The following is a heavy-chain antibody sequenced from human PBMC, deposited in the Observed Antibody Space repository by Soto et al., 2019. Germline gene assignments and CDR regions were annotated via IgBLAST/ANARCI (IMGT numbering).Heavy chain of an antibody. Sequence: SETLSLTCTVPGGSISSGGYYWSWIRQHPGKGLEWIGYIYYSGSTYYNPSLKSRVTISVDTSKNQFSLKLSSVTAADTAVYYCARGYRGYSYGRIDYWVQGTLVTVSS. CDR3: ARGYRGYSYGRIDY. CDR2: IYYSGST. CDR1: GGSISSGGYY. J-gene: IGHJ4*02. V-gene: IGHV4-31*03. D-gene: IGHD5-18*01.